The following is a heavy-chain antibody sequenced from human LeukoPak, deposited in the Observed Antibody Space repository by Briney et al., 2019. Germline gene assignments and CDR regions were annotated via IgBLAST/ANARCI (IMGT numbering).Heavy chain of an antibody. CDR3: ATSYYYVSSGYYPFDY. CDR2: FDPEDGET. D-gene: IGHD3-22*01. CDR1: VYTLTEIS. V-gene: IGHV1-24*01. Sequence: ASVKVSFKFSVYTLTEISMHWVRNAPGQGLEWMGGFDPEDGETIYAQKFQGRVTMTEDTSTDTAYMELSSLRSEDTAVYYCATSYYYVSSGYYPFDYWGQGTLVTVSS. J-gene: IGHJ4*02.